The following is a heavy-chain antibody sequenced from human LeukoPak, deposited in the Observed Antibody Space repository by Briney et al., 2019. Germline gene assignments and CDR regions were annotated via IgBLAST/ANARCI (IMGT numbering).Heavy chain of an antibody. J-gene: IGHJ4*02. CDR3: ARLPIAAAGTSHFDY. Sequence: GESLKISCKGSGYSFTSYWIGWVRQMPGKGLEWMGIIFPGDSHIRYSPSFQGQATISADKSITNAYLQWSSLKASDTAMYYCARLPIAAAGTSHFDYWGQGTLVTVSS. V-gene: IGHV5-51*01. D-gene: IGHD6-13*01. CDR1: GYSFTSYW. CDR2: IFPGDSHI.